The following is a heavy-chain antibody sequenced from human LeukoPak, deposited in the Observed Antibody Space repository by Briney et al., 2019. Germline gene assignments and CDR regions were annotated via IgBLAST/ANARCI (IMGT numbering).Heavy chain of an antibody. CDR2: INHSGST. CDR3: ARVILRVRGVNWFDP. CDR1: GGSFSGYY. D-gene: IGHD3-10*01. J-gene: IGHJ5*02. V-gene: IGHV4-34*01. Sequence: PSETLSLTCAVYGGSFSGYYWSWIRQPPGKGLEWIGEINHSGSTYYNPSLKSRVTISVDTSKNQFSLKLSSVTAADTAVYYCARVILRVRGVNWFDPWGQGTLVTVPS.